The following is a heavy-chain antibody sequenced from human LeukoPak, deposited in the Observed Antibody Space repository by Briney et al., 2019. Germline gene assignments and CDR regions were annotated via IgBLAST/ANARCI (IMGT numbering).Heavy chain of an antibody. Sequence: SETLSLTCAVYGGSFSGYYWSWLRQPPGKGLEWIGEINHSGSTNYNPSLKSRVTISVDTSKNQFSLKLSSVTAADTAVYYCAREAQKYCSGGSCYGPGDCWGQGTLVTVSS. J-gene: IGHJ4*02. D-gene: IGHD2-15*01. CDR1: GGSFSGYY. CDR2: INHSGST. V-gene: IGHV4-34*01. CDR3: AREAQKYCSGGSCYGPGDC.